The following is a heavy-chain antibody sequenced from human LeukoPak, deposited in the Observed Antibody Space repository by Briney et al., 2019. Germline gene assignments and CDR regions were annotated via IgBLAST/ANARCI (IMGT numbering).Heavy chain of an antibody. Sequence: GGSLRLSCAASGFTLSDYYMSWIRQAPGKGLEWISYISSSGSNIYYADSVKGRFTTSRDNAKGSLYLQMNSLRAEDTAIYYCARRRDYFDYWGQGTLVTVSS. CDR2: ISSSGSNI. J-gene: IGHJ4*02. CDR3: ARRRDYFDY. V-gene: IGHV3-11*01. CDR1: GFTLSDYY.